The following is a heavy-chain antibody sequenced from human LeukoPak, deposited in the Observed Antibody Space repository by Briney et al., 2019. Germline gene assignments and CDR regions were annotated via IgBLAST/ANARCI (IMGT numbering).Heavy chain of an antibody. V-gene: IGHV3-30*03. J-gene: IGHJ4*02. CDR1: GFTFSSYG. CDR3: ARDLRVAAAGTFGY. Sequence: GRSLRLSCAASGFTFSSYGMHWVRQAPGKGLEWVAVISYDGSNKYYADSVKGRFTISRDNSKNTLYLQMNSLRAEDTAVYYCARDLRVAAAGTFGYWGQGTLVTVSS. D-gene: IGHD6-13*01. CDR2: ISYDGSNK.